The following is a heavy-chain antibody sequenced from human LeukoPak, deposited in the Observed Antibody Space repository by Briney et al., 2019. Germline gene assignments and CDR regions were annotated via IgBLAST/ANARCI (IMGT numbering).Heavy chain of an antibody. CDR1: GFTFSSHA. V-gene: IGHV3-30-3*01. D-gene: IGHD3-16*01. Sequence: GRSLRLSCAASGFTFSSHAMHWVRQAPGKGLEWVALISYDGSNKYYADSVKGRFTISRDKSRNTLYLQMNSPIAEDTAVYYCARDRQGGNWGDFDFWGQGTLVIVSS. CDR2: ISYDGSNK. J-gene: IGHJ4*02. CDR3: ARDRQGGNWGDFDF.